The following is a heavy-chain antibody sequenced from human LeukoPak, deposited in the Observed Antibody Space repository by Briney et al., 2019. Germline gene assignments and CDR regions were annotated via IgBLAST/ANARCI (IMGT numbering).Heavy chain of an antibody. V-gene: IGHV4-39*01. CDR3: ARGNYGSGSYYFDY. CDR2: IYYSGST. Sequence: SETLSLTCTVSGGSISSSSYYWGWIRQPPGKGLEWIGSIYYSGSTYYNPSLKSRVTISVDTSKNQFSLKLSSVTAADTAVYYRARGNYGSGSYYFDYWGQGTLVTVSS. D-gene: IGHD3-10*01. CDR1: GGSISSSSYY. J-gene: IGHJ4*02.